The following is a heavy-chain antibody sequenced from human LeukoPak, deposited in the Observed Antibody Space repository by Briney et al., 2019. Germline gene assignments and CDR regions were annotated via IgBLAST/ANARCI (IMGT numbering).Heavy chain of an antibody. D-gene: IGHD3-3*01. CDR1: GFTFSSYA. CDR3: ARDRSDFWSGYSPWALNYYGMDV. Sequence: PGGSLRLSCAASGFTFSSYAMHWVRQAPGKGLEWVAVISYDGSNKYYADSVKGRFTISRDNSKNTLYLQMNSLRAEDTAVYYCARDRSDFWSGYSPWALNYYGMDVWGQGTTVTVSS. J-gene: IGHJ6*02. V-gene: IGHV3-30-3*01. CDR2: ISYDGSNK.